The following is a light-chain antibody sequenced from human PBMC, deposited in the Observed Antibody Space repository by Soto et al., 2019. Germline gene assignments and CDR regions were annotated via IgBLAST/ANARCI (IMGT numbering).Light chain of an antibody. CDR3: SAWDVNLSAV. Sequence: QSVLTQPPSASGTPGQRVTISCSGDSSSIERNTVSWYQQLPGMAPKLLIYRDSQRPSGVPDRFSASKSGTSASLAISGLRSEDEADYSCSAWDVNLSAVFGGGTKVTVL. CDR2: RDS. CDR1: SSSIERNT. J-gene: IGLJ3*02. V-gene: IGLV1-47*01.